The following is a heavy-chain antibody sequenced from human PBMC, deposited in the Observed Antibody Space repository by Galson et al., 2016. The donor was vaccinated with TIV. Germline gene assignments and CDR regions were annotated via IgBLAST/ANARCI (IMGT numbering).Heavy chain of an antibody. CDR1: GFTFDDYD. V-gene: IGHV3-20*01. CDR3: AREVTCGGACYYFDF. D-gene: IGHD2-21*02. J-gene: IGHJ4*02. Sequence: SLRLSCAASGFTFDDYDFSWVRQAPGKGLEWVSSINWNGASTGHADYVKGRFTISRDNAKNSLYLQMNDLRVEDTAFYHCAREVTCGGACYYFDFWGQGTLVTVSS. CDR2: INWNGAST.